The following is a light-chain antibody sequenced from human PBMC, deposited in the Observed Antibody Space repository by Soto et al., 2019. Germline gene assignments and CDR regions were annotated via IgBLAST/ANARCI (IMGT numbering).Light chain of an antibody. V-gene: IGKV3-15*01. J-gene: IGKJ4*01. CDR1: QSVSSN. Sequence: EIVMTQSPATLSVSPGERATLFCRASQSVSSNLAWYQQKPGQAPRLLIHDASTRATGIPARFSGSGSGTEFTLTISSLQSEDFAVYYCQQCNNWPPELTFGGGTKVEI. CDR3: QQCNNWPPELT. CDR2: DAS.